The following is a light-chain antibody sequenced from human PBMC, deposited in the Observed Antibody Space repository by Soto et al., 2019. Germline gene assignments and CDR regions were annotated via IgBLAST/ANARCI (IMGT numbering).Light chain of an antibody. V-gene: IGKV1-5*01. Sequence: DIQMTPSPSTLSPSVGDRITISCRASQSIGNRLAWYQQRPGTAPKVLIYDASTLESGVPSRFSGSGSGTEFTLTISSLQPDDFATYYCQQYNSYSVFGQGTRLEIK. CDR1: QSIGNR. CDR2: DAS. CDR3: QQYNSYSV. J-gene: IGKJ5*01.